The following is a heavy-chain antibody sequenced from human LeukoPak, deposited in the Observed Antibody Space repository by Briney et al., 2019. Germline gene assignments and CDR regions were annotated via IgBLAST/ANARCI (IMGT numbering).Heavy chain of an antibody. CDR1: GGSVSSRSYS. D-gene: IGHD2-8*01. CDR3: AKGYTNGVNQEVWLDP. V-gene: IGHV4-39*07. Sequence: KPSETLSLTCTVSGGSVSSRSYSWGWIRQPPGKGLEWIGSMYYTGNTDYNPSLKSRLTMSVDTSKNQFSLKLSSVTAADTAVYFCAKGYTNGVNQEVWLDPWGQGTLVTVSS. CDR2: MYYTGNT. J-gene: IGHJ5*02.